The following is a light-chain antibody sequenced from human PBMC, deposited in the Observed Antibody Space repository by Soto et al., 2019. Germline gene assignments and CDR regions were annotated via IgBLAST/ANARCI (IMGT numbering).Light chain of an antibody. CDR3: SSYTSSSTLV. V-gene: IGLV2-14*01. J-gene: IGLJ1*01. CDR2: DVN. Sequence: QSVLTQPASVSGSPGQSITISRTGTSSDVGGYDYVSWYQQHPGKAPQLMIYDVNNRPSGVSNRFSGSKSGNTASLTISGLQAEDEADYYCSSYTSSSTLVFGTGTKGT. CDR1: SSDVGGYDY.